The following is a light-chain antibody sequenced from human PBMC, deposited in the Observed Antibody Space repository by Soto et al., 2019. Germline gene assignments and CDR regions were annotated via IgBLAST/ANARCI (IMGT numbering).Light chain of an antibody. J-gene: IGLJ3*02. CDR1: SGSVSTSDY. CDR3: VVFLNRDTWV. Sequence: QTVVTQEPSFSVSPGGTVTLTCGLSSGSVSTSDYPSWYQQTPGQAPRTLIHDTNIRSSGVPDRFSGSILGNKAALTITGAQADDEPLYYCVVFLNRDTWVFGGGTKLTV. V-gene: IGLV8-61*01. CDR2: DTN.